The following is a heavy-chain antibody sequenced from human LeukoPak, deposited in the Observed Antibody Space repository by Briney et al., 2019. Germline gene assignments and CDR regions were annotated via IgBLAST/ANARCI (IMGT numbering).Heavy chain of an antibody. V-gene: IGHV3-48*02. J-gene: IGHJ4*02. D-gene: IGHD2-21*01. CDR1: GFPFNAYW. CDR2: ISTTGTTI. Sequence: PGGSLRLSCAASGFPFNAYWMTWVRQAPGKGLEWISYISTTGTTIHYADSVKGRFAISRDNAKSSLYLQMDSLRDEDTAVYYCARVWQDYSGVDYWGQGTLVTVSS. CDR3: ARVWQDYSGVDY.